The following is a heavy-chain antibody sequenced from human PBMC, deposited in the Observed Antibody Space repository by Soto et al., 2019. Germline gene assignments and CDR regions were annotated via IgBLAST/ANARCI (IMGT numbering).Heavy chain of an antibody. CDR3: ARDAVLMPSKPYFDV. Sequence: QVQLQESGPGLVRPSETLALTCTVSGDSIRSRQSYWTWIRQSPGKDMEWIGYVYYTGPTNYNPSLRPRLSIAVDTAKNECSLALASVTAADTALYYCARDAVLMPSKPYFDVWGRGLLVTVSS. J-gene: IGHJ2*01. CDR1: GDSIRSRQSY. V-gene: IGHV4-61*01. CDR2: VYYTGPT. D-gene: IGHD2-2*01.